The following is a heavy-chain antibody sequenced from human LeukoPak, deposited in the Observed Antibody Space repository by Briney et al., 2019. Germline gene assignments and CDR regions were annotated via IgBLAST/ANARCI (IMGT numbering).Heavy chain of an antibody. D-gene: IGHD6-19*01. CDR3: ATREQWLVRGWFDP. Sequence: PSETLSLTCTVSGDSISSSSYYWGWIRQPPGKGLEWIGEIYHSGSTNYNPSLKSRVTISVDTSKNQFSLKLSSVTAADTAVYYCATREQWLVRGWFDPWGQGTLVTVSS. V-gene: IGHV4-39*07. J-gene: IGHJ5*02. CDR2: IYHSGST. CDR1: GDSISSSSYY.